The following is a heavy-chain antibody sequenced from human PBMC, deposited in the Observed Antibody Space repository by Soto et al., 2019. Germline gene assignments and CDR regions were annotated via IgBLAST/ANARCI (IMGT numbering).Heavy chain of an antibody. Sequence: QVQLQESGPGLVKPSETLSLTCTVSGGSIRDYFRTWIRQPPGKGLEWIGYIYYSGRTNYNPSLKSRVSISVDTSKKHFSLQLRSVTAADTAVYYCARVGGDDFGDSGGFDYWGQGTLVTVSS. V-gene: IGHV4-59*01. CDR3: ARVGGDDFGDSGGFDY. CDR1: GGSIRDYF. J-gene: IGHJ4*02. D-gene: IGHD4-17*01. CDR2: IYYSGRT.